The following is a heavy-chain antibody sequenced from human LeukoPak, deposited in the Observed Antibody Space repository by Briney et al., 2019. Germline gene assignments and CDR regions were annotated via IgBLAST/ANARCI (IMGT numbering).Heavy chain of an antibody. CDR3: ARDSGYGSGSYMIGTNWFDP. CDR2: IIPIFGTA. CDR1: GGTFSSYA. V-gene: IGHV1-69*13. J-gene: IGHJ5*02. Sequence: ASVKVSCKASGGTFSSYAISWVRQAPGQGLEWMGGIIPIFGTANYAQKFQGRVTITADESTSTAYMELSSLRSEDTAVYYCARDSGYGSGSYMIGTNWFDPWGQGTLVTVSS. D-gene: IGHD3-10*01.